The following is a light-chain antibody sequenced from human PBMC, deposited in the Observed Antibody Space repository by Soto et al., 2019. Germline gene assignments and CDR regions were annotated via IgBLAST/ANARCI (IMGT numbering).Light chain of an antibody. CDR2: DVS. CDR1: SSDVGSYNL. J-gene: IGLJ1*01. V-gene: IGLV2-23*02. Sequence: QSVLTQPASVSGSPGQSITISCTGTSSDVGSYNLVSWYQQHPGNAPKIMIYDVSERPSGVSNRFSGSKPGNTASLTISGLQAEDEADYYCCSYAGSSTYVFGTGTKLTVL. CDR3: CSYAGSSTYV.